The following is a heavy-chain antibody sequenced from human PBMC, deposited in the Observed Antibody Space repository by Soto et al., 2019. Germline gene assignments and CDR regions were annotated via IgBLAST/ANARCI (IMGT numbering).Heavy chain of an antibody. D-gene: IGHD1-1*01. J-gene: IGHJ3*02. CDR1: GFTFSSYS. CDR2: ISSSSSYI. V-gene: IGHV3-21*01. Sequence: GGSLRLSCAASGFTFSSYSMNWVRQAPGKGLEWVSSISSSSSYIYYADSVKGRFTISRDNAKNSLYLQMNSLRAEDTAVYYCARGTSTGDALDIWGQGTMVTVSS. CDR3: ARGTSTGDALDI.